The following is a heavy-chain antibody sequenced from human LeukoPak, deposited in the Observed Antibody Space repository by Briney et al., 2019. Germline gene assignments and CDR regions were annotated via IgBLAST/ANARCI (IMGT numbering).Heavy chain of an antibody. Sequence: SETLSLTRAVCGGSFSGYFWSWIRQPPGKGLEWIGEINHSGSTKYNPSLKSRVTISVDTSKNQFSLNLGSVTAGDTAVYYCARGFDGCFWFWGQGTLATVSS. D-gene: IGHD3-9*01. V-gene: IGHV4-34*01. CDR1: GGSFSGYF. CDR2: INHSGST. J-gene: IGHJ4*02. CDR3: ARGFDGCFWF.